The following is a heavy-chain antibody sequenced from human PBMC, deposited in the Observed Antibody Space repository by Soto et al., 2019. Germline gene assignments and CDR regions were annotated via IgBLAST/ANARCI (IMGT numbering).Heavy chain of an antibody. CDR1: GVSFSGYY. CDR3: ARVTQLWLLDY. CDR2: INHSGST. D-gene: IGHD5-18*01. Sequence: SETLSLTCAVYGVSFSGYYWSWIRQPPGKGLEWIGEINHSGSTNYNPSLKSRVTISVDTSKNQFSLKLSSVTAADTAVYYCARVTQLWLLDYWGHGTLVTVS. V-gene: IGHV4-34*01. J-gene: IGHJ4*01.